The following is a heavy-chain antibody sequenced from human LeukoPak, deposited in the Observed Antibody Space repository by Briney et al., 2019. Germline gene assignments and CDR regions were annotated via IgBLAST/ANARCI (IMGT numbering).Heavy chain of an antibody. J-gene: IGHJ6*02. CDR3: ARGGRLDSYSSMDV. Sequence: ASVKVSCKASGYTFASYGINWVRQAPGQGLDWMGWISGYKTKTDYAQKFQGRVTMTTDTSTSTAYMELRSLRSDDTAVYYCARGGRLDSYSSMDVWGQGTTVTVSS. V-gene: IGHV1-18*01. CDR1: GYTFASYG. CDR2: ISGYKTKT. D-gene: IGHD5-18*01.